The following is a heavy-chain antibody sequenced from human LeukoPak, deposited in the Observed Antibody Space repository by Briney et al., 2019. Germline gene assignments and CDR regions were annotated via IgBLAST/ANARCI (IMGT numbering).Heavy chain of an antibody. J-gene: IGHJ4*02. V-gene: IGHV4-38-2*02. D-gene: IGHD3-9*01. CDR1: GYSXXSGYY. Sequence: XTVXGYSXXSGYYWGWIRPPPGKGLEWIGIIYHSGSTYYNPSLKRRVTISVDTSKNQFSLKLSSVTAADTAVYYCARIPSGVYFDWLQSYFDYWGQGTLVTVSS. CDR2: IYHSGST. CDR3: ARIPSGVYFDWLQSYFDY.